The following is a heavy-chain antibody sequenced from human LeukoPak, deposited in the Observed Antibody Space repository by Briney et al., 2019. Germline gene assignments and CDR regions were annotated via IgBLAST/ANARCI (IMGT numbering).Heavy chain of an antibody. V-gene: IGHV3-23*01. D-gene: IGHD3-9*01. CDR3: AKGAVFRYFDWLFNYFDY. J-gene: IGHJ4*02. CDR1: GFTFSSYA. CDR2: ISVSGAGT. Sequence: GSLRLSCAASGFTFSSYAMSWFRQAPGKGLEWVSGISVSGAGTYYAYSVNGLFTISRDNSKTTLYPQMDSLRAVDTAVYYCAKGAVFRYFDWLFNYFDYWGQGTLVTVSS.